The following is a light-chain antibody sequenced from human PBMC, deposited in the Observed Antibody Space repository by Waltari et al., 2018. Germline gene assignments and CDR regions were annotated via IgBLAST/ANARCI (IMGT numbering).Light chain of an antibody. CDR2: GKH. Sequence: SSELTQDPAVSVALGQTVKISCQGAIVRTYSPIWCQQKPGQAPILNIYGKHNRPSGIPDRFSASSSGDTASLVITGAQAEDEAVYYCGSRDSDGDVIFGGGTKLTVL. CDR1: IVRTYS. J-gene: IGLJ2*01. CDR3: GSRDSDGDVI. V-gene: IGLV3-19*01.